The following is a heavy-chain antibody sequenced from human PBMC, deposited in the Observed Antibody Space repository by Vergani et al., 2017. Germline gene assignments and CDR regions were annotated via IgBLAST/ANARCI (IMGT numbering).Heavy chain of an antibody. CDR1: GGSISSHY. CDR3: ARLFYYYYYMDV. Sequence: QVQLQESGPGLVKPSETLSLTCTVSGGSISSHYWSWIRQPPGKGLEWIGYIYYSGSTYYNPSLKSRVTISVDTSKNQFSLKLSSVTAADTAVYYCARLFYYYYYMDVWGKGTTVTVSS. CDR2: IYYSGST. V-gene: IGHV4-59*06. J-gene: IGHJ6*03.